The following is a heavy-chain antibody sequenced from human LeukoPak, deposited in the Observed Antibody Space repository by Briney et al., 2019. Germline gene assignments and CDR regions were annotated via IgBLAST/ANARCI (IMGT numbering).Heavy chain of an antibody. Sequence: GGSLRLSCAASGFTFSSYGMHWVRQAPGKGLEWVAVIWYDGSNKYYADSVKGRFTISRDNSRNTLYLQMNSLRAEDTAVYYCAKDIRLLGYPIFDYWGQGTLVTVSS. CDR1: GFTFSSYG. CDR3: AKDIRLLGYPIFDY. V-gene: IGHV3-30*02. D-gene: IGHD3-16*01. CDR2: IWYDGSNK. J-gene: IGHJ4*02.